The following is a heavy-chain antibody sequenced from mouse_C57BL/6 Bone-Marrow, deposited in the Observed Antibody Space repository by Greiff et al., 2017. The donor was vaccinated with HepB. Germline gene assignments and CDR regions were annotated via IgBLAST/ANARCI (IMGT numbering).Heavy chain of an antibody. Sequence: VQLQQPGAELVKPGASVKLSCKASGYTFTSYWMQWVKQRPGQGLEWIGEIAPSDSYTNYNQKFKGKATLTVDTSSSTAYMQLSSLTSEDSAVYYCARTGTAFDYWGQGTTLTVSS. CDR3: ARTGTAFDY. CDR1: GYTFTSYW. CDR2: IAPSDSYT. D-gene: IGHD4-1*01. J-gene: IGHJ2*01. V-gene: IGHV1-50*01.